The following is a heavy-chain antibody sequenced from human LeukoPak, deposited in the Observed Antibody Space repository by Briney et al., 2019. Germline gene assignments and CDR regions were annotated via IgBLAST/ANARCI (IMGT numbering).Heavy chain of an antibody. V-gene: IGHV1-69*05. J-gene: IGHJ5*02. CDR2: IIPIFGTA. CDR1: GGTFSSYA. CDR3: ARDRAAQGLGFDP. Sequence: ASVKVSCKASGGTFSSYAISWVRQAPEQGLEWMGGIIPIFGTANYAQKFQGRVTITTDESTSTAYMELSSLRSEDTAVYYCARDRAAQGLGFDPWGQGTLVTVSS. D-gene: IGHD6-6*01.